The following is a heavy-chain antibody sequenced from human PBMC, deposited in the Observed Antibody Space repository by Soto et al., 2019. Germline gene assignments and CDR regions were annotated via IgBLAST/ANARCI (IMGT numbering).Heavy chain of an antibody. J-gene: IGHJ6*02. V-gene: IGHV1-3*01. CDR1: GYTFTSYA. CDR2: INAGNGNT. Sequence: ASVKVSCKASGYTFTSYAMHWVRQAPGQRXEWMGWINAGNGNTKYSQKFQGRVTITRDTSASTAYMELSSLRSEDTAVYYCARDRLIVLMVYGVTPKYGMDVWGQGTTVTVSS. CDR3: ARDRLIVLMVYGVTPKYGMDV. D-gene: IGHD2-8*01.